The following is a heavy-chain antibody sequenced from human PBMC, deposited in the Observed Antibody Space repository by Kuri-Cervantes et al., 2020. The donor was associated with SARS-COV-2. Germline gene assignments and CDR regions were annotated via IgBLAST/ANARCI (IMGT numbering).Heavy chain of an antibody. CDR1: GGSFSGYY. CDR2: YNHRGIT. CDR3: ARGRTVATLYSNDYCDLDV. V-gene: IGHV4-34*01. D-gene: IGHD2-15*01. Sequence: SETLSLTCAVYGGSFSGYYWSWIRQLPGKGLEWIGEYNHRGITNYNPSLKSGVTVSVDTSKNKFSLKLSPVTAADTAVYYCARGRTVATLYSNDYCDLDVWGQGTTVTVSS. J-gene: IGHJ6*02.